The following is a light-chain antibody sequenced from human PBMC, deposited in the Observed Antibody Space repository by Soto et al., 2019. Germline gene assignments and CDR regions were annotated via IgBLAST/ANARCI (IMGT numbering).Light chain of an antibody. V-gene: IGLV2-14*01. CDR2: EVS. CDR3: TSYTSSSTLV. CDR1: SNDIGGYIY. Sequence: QSALTQPASVSGSPGQSITIPCTGTSNDIGGYIYVSWYQHHPGKAPKLMIYEVSNRPSGISNRFSGSKSGNTASLTISGLQAEDEADYYCTSYTSSSTLVFGGGTQLTVL. J-gene: IGLJ3*02.